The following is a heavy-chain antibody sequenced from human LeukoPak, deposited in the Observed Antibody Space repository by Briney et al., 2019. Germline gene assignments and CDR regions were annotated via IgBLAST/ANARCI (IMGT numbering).Heavy chain of an antibody. CDR3: ARLGPGPFSTYYFDY. CDR1: GGSISSSNW. Sequence: PSGTLSLTCAVSGGSISSSNWWSWVRQPPGKGLEWIGSMYYSGSTSYNPSLQSRVAISVATTKNQFSLKLNSVTAADTAVYYCARLGPGPFSTYYFDYWGQGTLVTVSS. D-gene: IGHD3/OR15-3a*01. CDR2: MYYSGST. V-gene: IGHV4-4*02. J-gene: IGHJ4*02.